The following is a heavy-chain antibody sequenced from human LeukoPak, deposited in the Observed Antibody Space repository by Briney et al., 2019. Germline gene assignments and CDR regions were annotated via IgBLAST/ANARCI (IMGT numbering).Heavy chain of an antibody. J-gene: IGHJ4*02. CDR1: GFTFSDHY. CDR2: TRNKVNSYTT. V-gene: IGHV3-72*01. D-gene: IGHD2/OR15-2a*01. CDR3: TTFYHEYSPY. Sequence: GGSLRLSCAASGFTFSDHYMDWVRQAPGKGLEWVGRTRNKVNSYTTEYAAAVQGRFSISRDDSKNSLYLQMNSLKTEDTAVYYCTTFYHEYSPYWGRGTLVTVSS.